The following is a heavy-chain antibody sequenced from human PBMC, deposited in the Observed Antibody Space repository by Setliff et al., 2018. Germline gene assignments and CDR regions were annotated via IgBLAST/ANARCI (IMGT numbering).Heavy chain of an antibody. D-gene: IGHD1-1*01. CDR2: IFPADSET. CDR1: GYNFNSHW. J-gene: IGHJ1*01. CDR3: AGLPSTGSAFFQH. V-gene: IGHV5-51*01. Sequence: PGESLKISCATSGYNFNSHWIAWVRQVPGGGLEWMGLIFPADSETRYSPSFQGQFTMSVNTSINTAYLQWNSLKASDTALYFCAGLPSTGSAFFQHWGQGTLVTVSS.